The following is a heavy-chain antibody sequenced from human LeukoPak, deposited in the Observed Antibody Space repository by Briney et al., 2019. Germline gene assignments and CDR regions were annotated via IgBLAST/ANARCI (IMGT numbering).Heavy chain of an antibody. V-gene: IGHV3-48*01. Sequence: GGSLRLSCAASGFTFSSYSMNWVRQAPGKGLEWVSYISSSSTIYYADSVKGRFTISRDNAKNSLYLQMNSLRAEDTAVYYCAGTERGGYYDSSGYVYFDYWGQGTLVTVSS. CDR3: AGTERGGYYDSSGYVYFDY. D-gene: IGHD3-22*01. CDR1: GFTFSSYS. J-gene: IGHJ4*02. CDR2: ISSSSTI.